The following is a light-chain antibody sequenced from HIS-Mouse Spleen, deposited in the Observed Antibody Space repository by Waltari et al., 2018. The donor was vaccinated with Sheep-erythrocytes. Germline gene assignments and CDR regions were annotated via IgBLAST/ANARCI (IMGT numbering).Light chain of an antibody. J-gene: IGLJ3*02. CDR1: SRDVGGYNS. CDR2: EVS. V-gene: IGLV2-8*01. CDR3: SSYAGSNNWV. Sequence: QSALTQPPSASGSPGQSVTISCTGTSRDVGGYNSASWYQQHPGKAPKLMIYEVSKRPSGVPDRFSGSKSGNTASLTVSGLQAEDEADYYCSSYAGSNNWVFGGGTKLTVL.